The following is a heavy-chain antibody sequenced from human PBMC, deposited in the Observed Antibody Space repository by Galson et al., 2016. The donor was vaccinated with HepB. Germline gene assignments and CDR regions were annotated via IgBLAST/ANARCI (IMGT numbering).Heavy chain of an antibody. CDR2: IKVDGSST. CDR3: ARDHISGRGPFFDY. J-gene: IGHJ4*02. V-gene: IGHV3-7*03. CDR1: GFTFSRSW. Sequence: SLRLSCAASGFTFSRSWMTWVRQAPGRGLEWLANIKVDGSSTNHVHSVKGRFTISRDNAKTSLYLQMNSLRAEDTAVYYCARDHISGRGPFFDYWGQGIPVTVSS. D-gene: IGHD5-12*01.